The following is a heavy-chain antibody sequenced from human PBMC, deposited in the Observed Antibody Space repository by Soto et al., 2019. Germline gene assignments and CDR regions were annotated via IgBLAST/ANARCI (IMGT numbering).Heavy chain of an antibody. CDR1: GYTFTSYG. Sequence: VSVKVSCKASGYTFTSYGISWVRQAPGQGLEWMGWISAYNGNTNYAQKLQGRVTMTTDTSTSTAYMELRSLRSDDTAVYYCAREGPDQIVGATFNYYYYGMDVWGQGTTVTVS. CDR2: ISAYNGNT. CDR3: AREGPDQIVGATFNYYYYGMDV. V-gene: IGHV1-18*01. D-gene: IGHD1-26*01. J-gene: IGHJ6*02.